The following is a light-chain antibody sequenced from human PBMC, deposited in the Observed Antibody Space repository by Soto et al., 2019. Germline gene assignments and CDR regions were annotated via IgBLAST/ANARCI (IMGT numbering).Light chain of an antibody. V-gene: IGKV1-5*01. CDR1: QSISVY. Sequence: DIQMTQSPSTLSACVGDRVTITCRASQSISVYLAWYQQKPGEAPKLLIYDASRLETGVPSRFSGSGSGTEFPLTISSLQPDDFATYYCQHYNSYLYSFGQGTKLEIK. J-gene: IGKJ2*03. CDR3: QHYNSYLYS. CDR2: DAS.